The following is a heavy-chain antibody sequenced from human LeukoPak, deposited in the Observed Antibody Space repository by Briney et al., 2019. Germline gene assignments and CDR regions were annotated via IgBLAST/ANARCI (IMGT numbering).Heavy chain of an antibody. V-gene: IGHV6-1*01. CDR3: ARVRDSSGYYSPDAFDI. J-gene: IGHJ3*02. CDR1: GDSVSSNSAA. CDR2: TYYRSKWYN. Sequence: SQTLSLTCAISGDSVSSNSAAWNWIRQSPSRGLEWLGTTYYRSKWYNDYAVSVKSRITINPDTSKNQFSLQLNSVTPEDTAVYYCARVRDSSGYYSPDAFDIWGQGTMVTVSS. D-gene: IGHD3-22*01.